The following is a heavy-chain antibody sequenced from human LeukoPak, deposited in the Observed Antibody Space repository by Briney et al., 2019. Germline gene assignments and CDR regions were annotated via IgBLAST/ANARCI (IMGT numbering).Heavy chain of an antibody. J-gene: IGHJ4*02. CDR1: GFTFSSYA. CDR2: ISGSGGST. V-gene: IGHV3-23*01. D-gene: IGHD2-15*01. Sequence: GGFLRLSCAASGFTFSSYAMSWVRQAPGKGLEWVSAISGSGGSTYYADSVKGRFTISRDNSKNTLYLQMNSLRAEDTAVYYCAASMGVVVVAATSFDYWGQGTLVTVSS. CDR3: AASMGVVVVAATSFDY.